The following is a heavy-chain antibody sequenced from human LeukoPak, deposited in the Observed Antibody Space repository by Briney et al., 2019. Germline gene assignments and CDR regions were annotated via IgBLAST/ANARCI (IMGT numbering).Heavy chain of an antibody. CDR1: GFTFSNAW. CDR3: TTQRSRITMVRGVIRSEH. J-gene: IGHJ4*02. D-gene: IGHD3-10*01. Sequence: GGSLRLSCAASGFTFSNAWMSWVRQGPGKGLEWVGRIKSKTDGGTTDYAAPVKGRFTISRDDSKNTLYLQMNSLKTEDTAVYYCTTQRSRITMVRGVIRSEHWGQGTLVTVSS. V-gene: IGHV3-15*01. CDR2: IKSKTDGGTT.